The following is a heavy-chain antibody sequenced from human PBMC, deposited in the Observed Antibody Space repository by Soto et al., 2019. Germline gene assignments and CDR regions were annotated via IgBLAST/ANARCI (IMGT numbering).Heavy chain of an antibody. CDR3: PSESVSVGYCISTSCPNYYGMDV. Sequence: GGSLRLSCAASGFTFSNAWMNWVRQAPGKGLEWVGRIKSKTDGGTTDYAAPVKGRFTISRDDSKNTLYLQMNSLKTEDTAVYYCPSESVSVGYCISTSCPNYYGMDVWGQGTTVTVSS. J-gene: IGHJ6*02. D-gene: IGHD2-2*01. V-gene: IGHV3-15*07. CDR1: GFTFSNAW. CDR2: IKSKTDGGTT.